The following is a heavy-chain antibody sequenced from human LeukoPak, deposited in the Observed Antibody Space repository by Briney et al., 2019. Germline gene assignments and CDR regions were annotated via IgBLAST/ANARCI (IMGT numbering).Heavy chain of an antibody. Sequence: PSQTLSLTCTVSGGSISSGSYYWSWIRQPAGKGLEWIGRIYTSGSTNYNPSLKSRVTISVDTTKNQFSLKLSSVTAADTAMYYCARWDSGSYSDYWGQGTLVTVSS. CDR1: GGSISSGSYY. D-gene: IGHD1-26*01. CDR2: IYTSGST. V-gene: IGHV4-61*02. J-gene: IGHJ4*02. CDR3: ARWDSGSYSDY.